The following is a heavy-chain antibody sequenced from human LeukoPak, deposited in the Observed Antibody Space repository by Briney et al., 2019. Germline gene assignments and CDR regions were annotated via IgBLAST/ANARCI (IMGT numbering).Heavy chain of an antibody. D-gene: IGHD3-22*01. CDR3: AKTYYYDGSGYYRHFDY. J-gene: IGHJ4*02. V-gene: IGHV3-7*01. Sequence: GGSLRLSCAASGFTFSDYYMSWVRQAPGKGLEWVANIKQDGSEKNYVDSVKGRFTISRDNAKKSVYLQMNSLRAEDTAVYYCAKTYYYDGSGYYRHFDYWGQGTLVTVSS. CDR2: IKQDGSEK. CDR1: GFTFSDYY.